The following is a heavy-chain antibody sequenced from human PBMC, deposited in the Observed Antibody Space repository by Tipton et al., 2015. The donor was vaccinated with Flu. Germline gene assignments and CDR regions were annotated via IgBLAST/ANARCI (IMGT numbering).Heavy chain of an antibody. CDR1: GGTFSSYA. J-gene: IGHJ4*02. CDR2: IIPIFGTA. Sequence: QSGAEVKKPGSSVKVSCKASGGTFSSYAISWVRQAPGQGLEWMGRIIPIFGTANYAQKFQGRVTITADESTSTAYMELSSLRSEDTAVYYCARVGGDCYDSSGYERLDYWGQGTLVTVSS. CDR3: ARVGGDCYDSSGYERLDY. D-gene: IGHD3-22*01. V-gene: IGHV1-69*15.